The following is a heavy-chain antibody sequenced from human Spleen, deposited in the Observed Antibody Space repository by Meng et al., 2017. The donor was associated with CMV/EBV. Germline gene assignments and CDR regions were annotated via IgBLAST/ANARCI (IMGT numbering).Heavy chain of an antibody. J-gene: IGHJ4*02. D-gene: IGHD3-3*01. CDR2: IYHSGST. V-gene: IGHV4-38-2*02. CDR3: VRVATSYDFWSDYPTNHFYYFDY. Sequence: SETLSLTCTVSGYSISSGYYWGWIRQPPGKGLEWIGSIYHSGSTYYNPSLKSRVTISVDTSKNQFFLKLISVTAADTAVYYCVRVATSYDFWSDYPTNHFYYFDYWGQGTLVTVSS. CDR1: GYSISSGYY.